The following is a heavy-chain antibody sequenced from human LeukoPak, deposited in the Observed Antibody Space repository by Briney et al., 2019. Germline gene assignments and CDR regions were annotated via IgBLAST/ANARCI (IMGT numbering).Heavy chain of an antibody. D-gene: IGHD5-18*01. V-gene: IGHV3-7*01. CDR1: GFTFSSYE. Sequence: GGSLRLSCAASGFTFSSYEMNWVRQAPGKGLEWVANIKQDGSEKYYVDSVKGRFTISRDNAKNSLYLQMNSLRAEDTAVYYCARYSYGYFDYWGQGTLVTVSS. CDR2: IKQDGSEK. CDR3: ARYSYGYFDY. J-gene: IGHJ4*02.